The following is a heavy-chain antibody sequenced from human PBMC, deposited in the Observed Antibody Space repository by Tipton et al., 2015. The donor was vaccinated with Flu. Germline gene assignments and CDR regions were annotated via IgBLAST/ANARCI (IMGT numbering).Heavy chain of an antibody. J-gene: IGHJ4*02. V-gene: IGHV3-48*03. CDR3: ATLTGDDY. D-gene: IGHD7-27*01. CDR1: GFTFSSYE. CDR2: ITSSGITI. Sequence: QLVQSGGGLVQPGGSLRLSCAASGFTFSSYEMNWVRQAPGKGLEWVSYITSSGITISYADSVRGRFTISRDNTKKSLYLQLNSLRVEDTAIYYCATLTGDDYWGQGILVTVSP.